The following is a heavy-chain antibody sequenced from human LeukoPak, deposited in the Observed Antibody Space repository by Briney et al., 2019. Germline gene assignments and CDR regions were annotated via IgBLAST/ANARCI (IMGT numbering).Heavy chain of an antibody. V-gene: IGHV1-2*02. CDR2: INPNSGGT. CDR1: GGTFSSYG. Sequence: ASVRVSCKASGGTFSSYGISWVRQAPGQGLEWMGWINPNSGGTNYAQKFQGRVTMTRDTSISTAYMELTRLRSDDTAVYYCARGLEGTYNAFDIWGQGTMVTVSS. D-gene: IGHD3-16*01. CDR3: ARGLEGTYNAFDI. J-gene: IGHJ3*02.